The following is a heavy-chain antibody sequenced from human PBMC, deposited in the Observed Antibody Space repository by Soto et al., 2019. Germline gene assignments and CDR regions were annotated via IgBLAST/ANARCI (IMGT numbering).Heavy chain of an antibody. CDR3: ARDASGHDFWDGPWYFDS. CDR2: VYYIGST. D-gene: IGHD3-3*01. V-gene: IGHV4-59*01. CDR1: GGSISSSY. J-gene: IGHJ4*02. Sequence: QVQLQESGPGLVKPSETLSLTCTVSGGSISSSYWSWIRQPPGKGLEWLGYVYYIGSTKYNPSLKNRITISVDTSQNQFSLKLESVTAAYTALYYCARDASGHDFWDGPWYFDSWGQGTLVTVSS.